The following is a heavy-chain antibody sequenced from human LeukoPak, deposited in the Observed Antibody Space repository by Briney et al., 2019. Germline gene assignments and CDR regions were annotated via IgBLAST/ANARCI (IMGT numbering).Heavy chain of an antibody. Sequence: GGSLRLSCAASGFTFSSDGMNWVRQAPGRGLEWVSYISSSSSTIYYADSVKGRFTISRDNAKNSLYLQMNSLRAEDTAVYYCARNPYGSGSHNFDFWGQGTLVTVSS. CDR3: ARNPYGSGSHNFDF. V-gene: IGHV3-48*01. D-gene: IGHD3-10*01. CDR1: GFTFSSDG. J-gene: IGHJ4*02. CDR2: ISSSSSTI.